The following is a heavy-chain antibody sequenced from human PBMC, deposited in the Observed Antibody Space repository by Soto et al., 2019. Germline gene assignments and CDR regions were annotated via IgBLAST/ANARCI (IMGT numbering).Heavy chain of an antibody. CDR1: GFTFSSYS. D-gene: IGHD3-9*01. J-gene: IGHJ6*04. Sequence: GGSLRLSCAASGFTFSSYSMNWVRQAPGKGLEWVSYISSSSSTIYYADSVKGRFTISRDNAKNSLYLQMNSLRAEDTAVYYCARDGYYDILTGLDVWGKGTTVTVSS. CDR2: ISSSSSTI. CDR3: ARDGYYDILTGLDV. V-gene: IGHV3-48*01.